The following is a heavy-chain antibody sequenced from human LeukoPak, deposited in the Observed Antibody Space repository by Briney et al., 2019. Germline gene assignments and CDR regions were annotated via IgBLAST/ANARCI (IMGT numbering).Heavy chain of an antibody. J-gene: IGHJ4*02. V-gene: IGHV3-74*01. CDR2: IDSFGNTM. CDR1: GFTFSSHW. D-gene: IGHD7-27*01. CDR3: ARNNWGIDY. Sequence: GGSLRLSCEASGFTFSSHWMHWARQDPGRGLLWVSRIDSFGNTMGYADFVKGRFIISRDNAKNTLYLEMNSLREEDTAVYYCARNNWGIDYWGRGALVTVSS.